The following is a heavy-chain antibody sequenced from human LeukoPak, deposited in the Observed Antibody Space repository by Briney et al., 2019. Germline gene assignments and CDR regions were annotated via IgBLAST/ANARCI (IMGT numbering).Heavy chain of an antibody. CDR2: ICPGDSDT. D-gene: IGHD3-9*01. Sequence: GESLKISCKGSGYSFTSYWIGWVRQMPGKGLEWMGIICPGDSDTRYSPSFQGQVTISADKSISTAYLQWSSLKASDTAMYYCARLPLRYFDWLSDGYYFDYWGQGTLVTVSS. CDR3: ARLPLRYFDWLSDGYYFDY. CDR1: GYSFTSYW. V-gene: IGHV5-51*01. J-gene: IGHJ4*02.